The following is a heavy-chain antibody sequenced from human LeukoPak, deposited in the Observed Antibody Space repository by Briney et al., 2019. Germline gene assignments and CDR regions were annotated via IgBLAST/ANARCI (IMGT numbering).Heavy chain of an antibody. CDR1: SYSFITCW. CDR2: IISYDSNT. J-gene: IGHJ4*02. D-gene: IGHD1-14*01. CDR3: ASRGRTSNYFAY. Sequence: GESLKIFSWASSYSFITCWNGCLLRKPPEEREELVIIISYDSNTKYNPSFKRRVTMSADKSNSTSSLQLSSLKASDTAVYYCASRGRTSNYFAYWGQGTLVTVPS. V-gene: IGHV5-51*01.